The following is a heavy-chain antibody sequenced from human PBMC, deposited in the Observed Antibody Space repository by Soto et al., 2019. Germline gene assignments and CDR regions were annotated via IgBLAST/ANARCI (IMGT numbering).Heavy chain of an antibody. J-gene: IGHJ4*02. V-gene: IGHV1-69*13. CDR3: AREGYSSSPDEPATYYFDY. CDR2: IIPIFGTA. CDR1: GGTFSSYA. Sequence: ASVKVSCKASGGTFSSYAISWVRQAPGQGLEWMGGIIPIFGTANYAQKFQGRVTITADESTSTAYMELSSLRSEDTAVYYCAREGYSSSPDEPATYYFDYWGQGTLVTVSS. D-gene: IGHD6-6*01.